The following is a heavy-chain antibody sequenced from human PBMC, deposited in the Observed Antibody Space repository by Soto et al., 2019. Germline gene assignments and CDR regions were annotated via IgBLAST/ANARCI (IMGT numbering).Heavy chain of an antibody. V-gene: IGHV4-34*01. CDR3: ARGRVDEYYYDSSGYSDL. J-gene: IGHJ2*01. D-gene: IGHD3-22*01. CDR2: INHSGST. Sequence: QVQLQQWGAGLLKPSETLSLTCAVYGGSFSGYYWSWIRQPPGKGLEWIGEINHSGSTNYNPSLKSRVTISVDTSKNQFSLKLSSVTAADTAVYYCARGRVDEYYYDSSGYSDLWGRGTLVTVSS. CDR1: GGSFSGYY.